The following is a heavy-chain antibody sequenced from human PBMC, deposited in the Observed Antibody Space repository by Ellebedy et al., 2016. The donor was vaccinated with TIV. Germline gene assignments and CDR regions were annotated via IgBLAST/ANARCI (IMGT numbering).Heavy chain of an antibody. CDR3: AKGMDYFDY. CDR1: GFTFSSYA. V-gene: IGHV3-23*01. Sequence: GESLKISCAASGFTFSSYAMSWVRQAPGKGLEWVSAISGSGGSTYYADSVKGRFTTSRDNSKNTLYLQMNSLRAEDTAVHYCAKGMDYFDYWGQGTLVTVSS. J-gene: IGHJ4*02. D-gene: IGHD5-24*01. CDR2: ISGSGGST.